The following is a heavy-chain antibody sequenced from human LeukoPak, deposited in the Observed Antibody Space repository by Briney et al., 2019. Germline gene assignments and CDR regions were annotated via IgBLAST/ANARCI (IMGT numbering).Heavy chain of an antibody. V-gene: IGHV1-18*01. CDR1: GYTFTRYG. CDR3: ARDSSLIVGATIPFFDY. D-gene: IGHD1-26*01. Sequence: GASVKVSCKASGYTFTRYGISWVRQAPGQGLEGMGWINTYNGNTNYAQTLQGRVTMTTDTSTSTAYMDLRSLRSYDTAVCYYARDSSLIVGATIPFFDYWGQGTLVTVSS. CDR2: INTYNGNT. J-gene: IGHJ4*02.